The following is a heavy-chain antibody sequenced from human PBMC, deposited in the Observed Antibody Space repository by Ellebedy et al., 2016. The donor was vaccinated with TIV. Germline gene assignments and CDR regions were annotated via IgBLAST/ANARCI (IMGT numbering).Heavy chain of an antibody. CDR1: GFIFTNYG. V-gene: IGHV3-48*02. CDR3: ARDIPNWALDY. CDR2: INHASRAI. D-gene: IGHD7-27*01. J-gene: IGHJ4*01. Sequence: GESLKISCAASGFIFTNYGIHRVRQAPGKGLEWVSYINHASRAIYYAESVKGRFTISRDNAKNSLYLQMNSLRDDDTAVYYCARDIPNWALDYWGHGTLVTVSS.